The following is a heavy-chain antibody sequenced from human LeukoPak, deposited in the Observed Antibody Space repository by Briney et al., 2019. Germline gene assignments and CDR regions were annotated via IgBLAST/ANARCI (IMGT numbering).Heavy chain of an antibody. CDR1: GYTFTGYY. Sequence: GASVKVSCKASGYTFTGYYMHWVRQAPGQGLEWMGWINPNSGGTNYAQKFQGWVTMTRDTSTSTAYMELRSLRSDDTAVYYCARDYDFWSGPSIDYWGQGTLVTVSS. CDR2: INPNSGGT. CDR3: ARDYDFWSGPSIDY. V-gene: IGHV1-2*04. J-gene: IGHJ4*02. D-gene: IGHD3-3*01.